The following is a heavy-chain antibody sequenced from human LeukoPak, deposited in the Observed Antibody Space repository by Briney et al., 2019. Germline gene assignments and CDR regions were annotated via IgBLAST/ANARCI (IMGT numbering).Heavy chain of an antibody. CDR2: INPNSGGT. Sequence: ASVKVSCKASGYTFTGYYMHWVRQAPGQGLEWMGWINPNSGGTNYAQKFQGRVTMTRDTSISTAYMELGRLRSDDTAVYYCARGRIAAAGSKYFQHWGQGTLVTVSS. D-gene: IGHD6-13*01. J-gene: IGHJ1*01. CDR3: ARGRIAAAGSKYFQH. CDR1: GYTFTGYY. V-gene: IGHV1-2*02.